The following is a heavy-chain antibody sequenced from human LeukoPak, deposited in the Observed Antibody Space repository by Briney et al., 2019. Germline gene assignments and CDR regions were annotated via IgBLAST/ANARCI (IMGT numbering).Heavy chain of an antibody. CDR2: ISSSSSYI. Sequence: GGSLRLSCAASGFTFSSYSMNWLRQAPGKGLEWVSSISSSSSYIYYADSVKGRFTISRDNAKNSLYLQMNSLRAEDTAVYYCARDGIVGATKTWFDPWGQGTLVTVSS. CDR1: GFTFSSYS. J-gene: IGHJ5*02. CDR3: ARDGIVGATKTWFDP. D-gene: IGHD1-26*01. V-gene: IGHV3-21*01.